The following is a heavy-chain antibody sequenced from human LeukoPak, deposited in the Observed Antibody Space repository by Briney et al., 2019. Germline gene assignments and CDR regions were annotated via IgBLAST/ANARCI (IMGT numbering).Heavy chain of an antibody. V-gene: IGHV5-51*01. CDR2: IYPADSDT. Sequence: GESLKISCRASGYSFSSDWIVWVRQMPGKGLESMGIIYPADSDTTYSPSFQGQVTISADKSISTVYLQWSSLKASDTAMYYCARQSRDGSKTRGYYFDYWGQGTLVTVSS. J-gene: IGHJ4*02. CDR3: ARQSRDGSKTRGYYFDY. CDR1: GYSFSSDW. D-gene: IGHD3-10*01.